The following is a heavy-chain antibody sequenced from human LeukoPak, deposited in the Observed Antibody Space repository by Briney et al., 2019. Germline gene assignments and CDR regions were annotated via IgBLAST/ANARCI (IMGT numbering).Heavy chain of an antibody. CDR2: IYHSGST. CDR1: GGSISSGGYY. D-gene: IGHD4-11*01. CDR3: ARDPLQGFDP. J-gene: IGHJ5*02. Sequence: SETLSLTCTVPGGSISSGGYYWSWIRQPPGKGLEWIGYIYHSGSTYYNPSLKSRVTISVDRSKNQFSLKLSSVTAADTAVYYCARDPLQGFDPWGQGTLVTVSS. V-gene: IGHV4-30-2*01.